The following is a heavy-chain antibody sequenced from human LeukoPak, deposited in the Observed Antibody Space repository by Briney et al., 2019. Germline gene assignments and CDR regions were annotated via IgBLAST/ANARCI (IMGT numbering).Heavy chain of an antibody. Sequence: HTGGSLRLSCAASGFTVSSNYMSWVRQAPGKGLEWVSYISSGSSTIYYADSVKGRFTISRDSSKNTLYLQMNSLRAEDTAVYYCAITLGSGWKFDYWGQGTLVTVSS. CDR2: ISSGSSTI. J-gene: IGHJ4*02. D-gene: IGHD6-19*01. CDR3: AITLGSGWKFDY. CDR1: GFTVSSNY. V-gene: IGHV3-48*01.